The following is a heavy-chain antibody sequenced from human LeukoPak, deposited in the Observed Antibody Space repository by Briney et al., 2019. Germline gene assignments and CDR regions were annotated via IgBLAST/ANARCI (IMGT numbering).Heavy chain of an antibody. V-gene: IGHV4-34*01. CDR3: ATEYSSSQGLDY. Sequence: PSETLSLTCAVYGESFSGYYWSWIRQPPGKGLEWIGEINHSGSTNYNPSLKSRVTISVDTSKNQFSLKLSSVTAADTAVYYCATEYSSSQGLDYWGQGTLVTVSS. J-gene: IGHJ4*02. CDR1: GESFSGYY. CDR2: INHSGST. D-gene: IGHD6-6*01.